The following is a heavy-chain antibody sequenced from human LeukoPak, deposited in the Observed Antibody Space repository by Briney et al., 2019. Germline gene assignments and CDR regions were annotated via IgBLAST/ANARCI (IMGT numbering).Heavy chain of an antibody. CDR1: GFTFSSYA. Sequence: GGSLRLSCAASGFTFSSYAMSWVREAPARGLEWVSSLRGNGDTFYADSVKGRFTISRDNSKNTLYLQMDSLRSEDTAVYYCARPQAYYFDYWGQGTLVTVSS. J-gene: IGHJ4*02. CDR2: LRGNGDT. CDR3: ARPQAYYFDY. V-gene: IGHV3-23*01.